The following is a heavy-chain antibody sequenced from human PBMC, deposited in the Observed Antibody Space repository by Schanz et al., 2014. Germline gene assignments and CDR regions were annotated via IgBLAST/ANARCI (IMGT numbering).Heavy chain of an antibody. D-gene: IGHD3-3*02. Sequence: QVQLVESGGGLVKPGGSLRLSCAASGFIFSDYYMSWIRQAPGKGLEWVSYLSGSSSDRNLADSVKGRFTISRDNAKSSLYLQMNSLRVEDTAIYYCARLPFSGSLGPDCYFDFWGRGTLVTVSP. CDR1: GFIFSDYY. CDR2: LSGSSSDR. V-gene: IGHV3-11*06. J-gene: IGHJ2*01. CDR3: ARLPFSGSLGPDCYFDF.